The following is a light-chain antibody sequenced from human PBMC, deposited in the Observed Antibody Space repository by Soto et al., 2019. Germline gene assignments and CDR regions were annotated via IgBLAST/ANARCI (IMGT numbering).Light chain of an antibody. CDR2: GAS. J-gene: IGKJ5*01. Sequence: EIVLTQSPGTLSLSPGERATLSCRASQSVSITYLAWYQQKAGQAPRLLIYGASDRATGIPARFSGSGSGTAFTLTISSLQSEDFAVYYCQQYNNWPPITFGQGTRLEIK. CDR1: QSVSITY. CDR3: QQYNNWPPIT. V-gene: IGKV3-15*01.